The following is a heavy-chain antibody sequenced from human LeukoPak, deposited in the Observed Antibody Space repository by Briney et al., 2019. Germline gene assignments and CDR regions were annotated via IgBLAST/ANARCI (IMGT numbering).Heavy chain of an antibody. J-gene: IGHJ4*02. CDR1: GYTFTSYD. V-gene: IGHV1-8*03. CDR3: ARGLPPRRNYDSSGYYSYYFDY. D-gene: IGHD3-22*01. Sequence: ASVKVSCKASGYTFTSYDINWVRQATGQGLEWMGWMNPNSGNTGYAQKFQGRVTITRNTSTSTAYMELRSLRSDDTAVYYCARGLPPRRNYDSSGYYSYYFDYWGQGTLVTVSS. CDR2: MNPNSGNT.